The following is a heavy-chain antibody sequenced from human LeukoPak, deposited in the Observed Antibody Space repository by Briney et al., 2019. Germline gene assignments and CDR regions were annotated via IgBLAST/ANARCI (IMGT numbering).Heavy chain of an antibody. CDR3: ARGHFGVDLHY. CDR1: GFTFSSYS. J-gene: IGHJ4*02. Sequence: PGGSLRLSCEGSGFTFSSYSMIWVRQAPGKGLEWVSSIRGDSTETRHADSLMGRFTISRDNAKKSLYLQMNSLRAEDTAVYYCARGHFGVDLHYWGQGTLVTVSS. D-gene: IGHD3-3*01. V-gene: IGHV3-21*01. CDR2: IRGDSTET.